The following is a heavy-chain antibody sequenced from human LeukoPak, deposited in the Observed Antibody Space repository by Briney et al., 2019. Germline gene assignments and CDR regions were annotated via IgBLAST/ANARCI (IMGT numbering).Heavy chain of an antibody. CDR2: IWYDGSNK. CDR1: GFTFSSYG. Sequence: GGSLGLSCAASGFTFSSYGMHWVRQAPGKGLEWVAVIWYDGSNKYYADSVKGRFTISRDNAKNSLYLQMNSLRAEDTAVYYCARSGRGVDSFYFYMDVWGKGTTVTVSS. D-gene: IGHD3-10*01. J-gene: IGHJ6*03. V-gene: IGHV3-33*01. CDR3: ARSGRGVDSFYFYMDV.